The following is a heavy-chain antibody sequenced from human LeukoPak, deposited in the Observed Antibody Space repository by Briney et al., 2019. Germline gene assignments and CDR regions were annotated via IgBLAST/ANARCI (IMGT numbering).Heavy chain of an antibody. CDR2: IYHSGNT. J-gene: IGHJ4*02. CDR3: ARVRYFDSTGYYYDFDY. Sequence: SETLSLTCTVSGGSISSGGYYWSWIRQPPGKGLEWIGNIYHSGNTYYSPSLKSRVTISVDTSKNQFSLKLSSVTAADTAVYYCARVRYFDSTGYYYDFDYWGQGTLVTVSS. D-gene: IGHD3-22*01. CDR1: GGSISSGGYY. V-gene: IGHV4-39*07.